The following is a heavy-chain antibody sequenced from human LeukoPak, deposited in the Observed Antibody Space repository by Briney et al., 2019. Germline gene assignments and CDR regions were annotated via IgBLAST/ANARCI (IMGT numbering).Heavy chain of an antibody. Sequence: GGSLRLSCRASGLSFRNAWMNWVRQAPGKGLEWVGRVKSKVDGETAEYAALVKGRFNISRDDSKKTLYLEMNSLEVEDTAVYYCTTRGYCGGPGCYSDYWGQGTLVTVSS. J-gene: IGHJ4*02. CDR1: GLSFRNAW. CDR3: TTRGYCGGPGCYSDY. V-gene: IGHV3-15*07. CDR2: VKSKVDGETA. D-gene: IGHD2-2*01.